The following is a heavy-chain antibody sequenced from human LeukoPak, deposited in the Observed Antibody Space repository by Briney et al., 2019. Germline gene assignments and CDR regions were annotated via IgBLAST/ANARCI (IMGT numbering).Heavy chain of an antibody. Sequence: GGSLRLSCAASGFTFSSYAMSWVRQPPGKGLEWVSAISGSGGSTYYADSVKGRFTISRDNSKNTLYLQMNSLRAEDTAIYYCAKDPPKLLWFGELNFDYWGQGTLVTVSS. CDR2: ISGSGGST. CDR1: GFTFSSYA. D-gene: IGHD3-10*01. V-gene: IGHV3-23*01. CDR3: AKDPPKLLWFGELNFDY. J-gene: IGHJ4*02.